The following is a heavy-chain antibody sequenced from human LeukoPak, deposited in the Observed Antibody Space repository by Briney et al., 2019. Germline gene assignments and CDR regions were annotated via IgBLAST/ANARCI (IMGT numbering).Heavy chain of an antibody. CDR3: ARDPRIVGSTPDWFDP. J-gene: IGHJ5*02. CDR2: INAYNGNT. CDR1: GYTFTSFG. D-gene: IGHD1-26*01. V-gene: IGHV1-18*01. Sequence: ASVKVSCKTSGYTFTSFGISWVRQAPGQGLKWMGWINAYNGNTNYAQKIQGRVTMTTDTSTSTAYMELNSLRSDDTAVYYCARDPRIVGSTPDWFDPWGQGTLVTVSS.